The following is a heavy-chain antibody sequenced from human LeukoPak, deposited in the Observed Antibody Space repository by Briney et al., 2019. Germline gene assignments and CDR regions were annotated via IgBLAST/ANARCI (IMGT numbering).Heavy chain of an antibody. J-gene: IGHJ4*02. CDR1: GGSISSYY. CDR2: IYYSGST. CDR3: ARKDGYYDFDY. V-gene: IGHV4-59*01. D-gene: IGHD5-24*01. Sequence: SETLSLTCTVSGGSISSYYWSWIRQPPGKGLEWIGYIYYSGSTNYNPSLKSRVTISVDTSKNQFSLKLGSVTAADTAVYYCARKDGYYDFDYWGQGTLVTVSS.